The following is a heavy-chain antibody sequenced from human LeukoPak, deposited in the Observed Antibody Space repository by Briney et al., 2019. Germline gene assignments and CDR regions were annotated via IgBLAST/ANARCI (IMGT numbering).Heavy chain of an antibody. Sequence: NPSETLSLTCTVSGGSISSGSYYWTWIRQPPGKGLEWIGYVDHTGSTKFNPSLNSRVSISRDTSNNFFSLRLRSVTAADTAVYFCARGRVSSSTWYSTYYYFFYMDFWGKGTTVTVSS. J-gene: IGHJ6*03. CDR1: GGSISSGSYY. CDR3: ARGRVSSSTWYSTYYYFFYMDF. V-gene: IGHV4-61*03. D-gene: IGHD4-11*01. CDR2: VDHTGST.